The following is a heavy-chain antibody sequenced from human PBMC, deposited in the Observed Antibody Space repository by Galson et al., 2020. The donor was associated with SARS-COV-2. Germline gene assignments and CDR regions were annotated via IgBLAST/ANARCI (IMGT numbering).Heavy chain of an antibody. CDR3: ARGFGGYSRRFLYCYGMDV. CDR2: IIPIFGTA. V-gene: IGHV1-69*13. J-gene: IGHJ6*02. Sequence: SVKVSCKASAGTFSSYAISWVRQAPGQGLEWMGGIIPIFGTANYAQKFQGRVTITADESTSTAYMELSSLRSEDTAVYYCARGFGGYSRRFLYCYGMDVWGQGTTVTVSS. CDR1: AGTFSSYA. D-gene: IGHD6-13*01.